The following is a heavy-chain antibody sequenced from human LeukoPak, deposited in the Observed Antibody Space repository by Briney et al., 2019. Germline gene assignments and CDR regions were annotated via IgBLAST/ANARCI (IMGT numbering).Heavy chain of an antibody. Sequence: PSETLSLTCAVYGGSFSGYYGSWIRQPPGKGLEWIGEINHSGSTNYNPSLKSRVTISVDTSKNQFSLKLSSVTAADTAVYYCARLLGCSSTSCYYNYYDYYIDGSGKGTTVTVSS. CDR2: INHSGST. J-gene: IGHJ6*03. CDR1: GGSFSGYY. V-gene: IGHV4-34*01. CDR3: ARLLGCSSTSCYYNYYDYYIDG. D-gene: IGHD2-2*01.